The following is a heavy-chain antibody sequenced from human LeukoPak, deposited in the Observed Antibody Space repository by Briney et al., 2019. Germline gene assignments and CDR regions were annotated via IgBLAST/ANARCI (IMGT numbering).Heavy chain of an antibody. V-gene: IGHV4-4*08. J-gene: IGHJ2*01. D-gene: IGHD3-22*01. CDR3: ARRAYYDSSGYSPTSGYFDL. CDR1: GGSIFSYY. Sequence: SETLSLTCTVSGGSIFSYYWNWIRQPPGKGLEWIGYIYSNGITNYSPSLRSRGSISIATSKNQFSLRLTSVTAADAAIYYCARRAYYDSSGYSPTSGYFDLWGRGTLVTVSS. CDR2: IYSNGIT.